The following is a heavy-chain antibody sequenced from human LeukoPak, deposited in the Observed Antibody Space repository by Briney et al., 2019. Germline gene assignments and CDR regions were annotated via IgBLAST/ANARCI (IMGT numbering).Heavy chain of an antibody. CDR1: GGSISSGSYY. CDR2: IYTSGST. J-gene: IGHJ5*02. Sequence: PSETLSLTCTVSGGSISSGSYYWSWIRQPAGKGLEWIGRIYTSGSTNYNPSLKSRVTISVDTSKNQFSLKLSSVTAADTAVYYCARDWGYCSSTSCPIWFDPWGQGTLVTVSS. CDR3: ARDWGYCSSTSCPIWFDP. V-gene: IGHV4-61*02. D-gene: IGHD2-2*01.